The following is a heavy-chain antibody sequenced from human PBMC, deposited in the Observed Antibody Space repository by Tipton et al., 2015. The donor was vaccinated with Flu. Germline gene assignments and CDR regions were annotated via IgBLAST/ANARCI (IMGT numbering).Heavy chain of an antibody. CDR3: ARRDYSNYVSDPKSWFDP. CDR1: GFIFSTYG. V-gene: IGHV3-33*01. J-gene: IGHJ5*02. D-gene: IGHD4-11*01. Sequence: RSLRLSCAASGFIFSTYGMHWVRQAPGKGLEWVAVIWYDGSNKYYADSVKGRFTISRDNSKNTVYLQMNSLRAEDTAVYYCARRDYSNYVSDPKSWFDPWGQGTLVAVSS. CDR2: IWYDGSNK.